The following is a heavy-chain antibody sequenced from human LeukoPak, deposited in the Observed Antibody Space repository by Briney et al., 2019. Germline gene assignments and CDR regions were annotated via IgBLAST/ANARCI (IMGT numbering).Heavy chain of an antibody. CDR2: IYPGDSDT. D-gene: IGHD1-26*01. J-gene: IGHJ4*02. CDR3: ARQIVGALGD. V-gene: IGHV5-51*07. CDR1: GYSFTSYW. Sequence: GESLRSSCKGSGYSFTSYWIGWVHQMPGKGQEWMGIIYPGDSDTRYSPSFQGQITISADKSISTAYLQSSSLKASDTAMYYCARQIVGALGDWGQGTLVTVSS.